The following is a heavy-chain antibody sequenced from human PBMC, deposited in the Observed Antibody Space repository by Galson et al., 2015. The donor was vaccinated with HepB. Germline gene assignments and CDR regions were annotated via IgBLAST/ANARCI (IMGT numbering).Heavy chain of an antibody. CDR3: AKDDYDFWTFIDY. V-gene: IGHV3-30*18. CDR1: GFTFSSYG. Sequence: SLRLSCAASGFTFSSYGMHWVRQAPGKGLEWVAVISYDGSNKYYADSVKGRFTISRDNSKNTLYLQMNSLRAEDTAVYYCAKDDYDFWTFIDYWGQGTLVTVSS. CDR2: ISYDGSNK. J-gene: IGHJ4*02. D-gene: IGHD3-3*01.